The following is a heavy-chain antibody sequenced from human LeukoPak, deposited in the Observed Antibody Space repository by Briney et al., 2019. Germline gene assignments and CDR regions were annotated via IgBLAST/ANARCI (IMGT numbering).Heavy chain of an antibody. V-gene: IGHV1-69*13. CDR2: IIPIFGTA. CDR3: ARDFEYYYGSGSLYYYYGMDV. D-gene: IGHD3-10*01. Sequence: SVKVSCKASGGTFSSYAISWVRQAPGQGLERMGRIIPIFGTANYAQKFQGRVTITADESTSTSYMELSSLRSEDTAVYYCARDFEYYYGSGSLYYYYGMDVWGKGTTVTVSS. J-gene: IGHJ6*04. CDR1: GGTFSSYA.